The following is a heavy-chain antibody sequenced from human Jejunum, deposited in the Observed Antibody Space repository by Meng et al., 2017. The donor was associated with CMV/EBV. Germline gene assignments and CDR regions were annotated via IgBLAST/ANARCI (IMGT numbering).Heavy chain of an antibody. V-gene: IGHV3-9*01. J-gene: IGHJ6*02. CDR2: ISWNSGSI. CDR3: AKEHLEYYYGMDV. D-gene: IGHD1-1*01. CDR1: GFTFDDYA. Sequence: ASGFTFDDYAMPWVRQAPGKGLGWVSGISWNSGSIGYADSVKGRFTISRDSARNSLYLQMNSLRAEDTALYYCAKEHLEYYYGMDVWGQGTTVTVSS.